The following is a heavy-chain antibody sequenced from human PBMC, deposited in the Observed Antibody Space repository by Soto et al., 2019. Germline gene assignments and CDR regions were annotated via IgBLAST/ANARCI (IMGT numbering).Heavy chain of an antibody. CDR2: ISSSSSTI. J-gene: IGHJ5*02. CDR1: GFTFSSYS. Sequence: EVQLVESGGGLVQPGGSLRLSCAASGFTFSSYSMNWVRQAPGKGLEWVSYISSSSSTIYYADSVKGRFTISRDNVKNSLYLQMNSLRDEDTAVYYCARSTDYGDNGALFAFDPWGQGTLVTVSS. V-gene: IGHV3-48*02. CDR3: ARSTDYGDNGALFAFDP. D-gene: IGHD4-17*01.